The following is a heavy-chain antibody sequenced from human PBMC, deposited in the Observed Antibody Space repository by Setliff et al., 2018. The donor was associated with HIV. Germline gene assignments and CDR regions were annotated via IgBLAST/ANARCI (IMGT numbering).Heavy chain of an antibody. CDR2: INPSGGKT. CDR3: ARSPGDYLFDY. J-gene: IGHJ4*02. D-gene: IGHD4-17*01. CDR1: GYTFTNYY. Sequence: AASVKVSCKASGYTFTNYYIHWVRQAPGQGLEWMGLINPSGGKTSYAKKFQGRLTMTRDTSRSTVYMELSRLRSEDTAVYYCARSPGDYLFDYWGQGTLVTVSS. V-gene: IGHV1-46*01.